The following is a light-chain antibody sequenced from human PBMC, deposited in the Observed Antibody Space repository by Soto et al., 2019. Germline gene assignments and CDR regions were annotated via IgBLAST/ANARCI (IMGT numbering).Light chain of an antibody. V-gene: IGLV1-36*01. CDR1: SSNIGNNA. CDR2: YDD. Sequence: QAVVTQPPSVSEAPRQRVTISCSGSSSNIGNNAVNWYQQLPGKAPKLVIYYDDLLPSGVSDRFSGSKSGTSASLAISGLQSEDEADYYCAAWDDSLKGYVFGTGTKLTVL. CDR3: AAWDDSLKGYV. J-gene: IGLJ1*01.